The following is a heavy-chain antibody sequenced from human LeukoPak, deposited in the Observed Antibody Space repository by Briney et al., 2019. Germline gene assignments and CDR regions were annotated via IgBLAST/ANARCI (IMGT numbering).Heavy chain of an antibody. CDR3: ARAPVTSCSGVLCYPFDY. CDR2: ISRDGTIT. V-gene: IGHV3-11*01. CDR1: GFVFSAFR. J-gene: IGHJ4*02. D-gene: IGHD2-15*01. Sequence: GGSLRLSCAGAGFVFSAFRMIWIRQTPGKGLEWIAYISRDGTITHYGDSVRGRFTISRDNSKNTLYLQMNSLRAEDAAVYYCARAPVTSCSGVLCYPFDYWGQGTLVTVSS.